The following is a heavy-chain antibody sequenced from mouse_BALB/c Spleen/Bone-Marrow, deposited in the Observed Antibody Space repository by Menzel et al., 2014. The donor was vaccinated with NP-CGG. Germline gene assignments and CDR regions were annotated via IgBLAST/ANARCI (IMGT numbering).Heavy chain of an antibody. CDR2: IYHGNVNT. J-gene: IGHJ4*01. V-gene: IGHV1S56*01. Sequence: QVQLQQSGPELVKPGASVRISCKASGYTFTSYYIHWVKQRPGQGLEWIGWIYHGNVNTKYNEKFKGKATLTADKSSSTAYMQLSSLTSEDTAVYFCARFYYGSSYAMDYWGQGTSVTVSS. CDR1: GYTFTSYY. D-gene: IGHD1-1*01. CDR3: ARFYYGSSYAMDY.